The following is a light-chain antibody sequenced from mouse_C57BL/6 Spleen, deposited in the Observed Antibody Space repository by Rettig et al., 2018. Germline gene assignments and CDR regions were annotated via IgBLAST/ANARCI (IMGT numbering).Light chain of an antibody. Sequence: DIVMTQSPSSLTVTAGEKVTMSCKSSQSLLNSGNQKNYLTWYQQKPGQPPKLLIYWASTRESGVPDRFTGSGSGTDFTLTISSVQAEDLAVYYCQNDYSYPYTFGGGT. V-gene: IGKV8-19*01. CDR2: WAS. CDR3: QNDYSYPYT. J-gene: IGKJ2*01. CDR1: QSLLNSGNQKNY.